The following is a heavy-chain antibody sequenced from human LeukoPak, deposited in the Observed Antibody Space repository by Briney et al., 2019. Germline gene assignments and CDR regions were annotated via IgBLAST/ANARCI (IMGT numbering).Heavy chain of an antibody. CDR1: GFTFSTYW. D-gene: IGHD6-13*01. V-gene: IGHV3-74*01. CDR2: IYTDGNST. J-gene: IGHJ4*02. Sequence: PGGSLRLSCAASGFTFSTYWMHWVRQAPGKGLVWVSQIYTDGNSTTYADSVKGRFTVSRDNAKNTLYLQMNSLRAEDTAVYYCARELASGDWGQGTLVTVSS. CDR3: ARELASGD.